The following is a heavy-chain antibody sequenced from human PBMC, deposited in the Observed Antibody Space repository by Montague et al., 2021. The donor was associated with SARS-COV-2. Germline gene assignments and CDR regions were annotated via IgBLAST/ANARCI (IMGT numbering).Heavy chain of an antibody. Sequence: SETLSLTCTVSGDSISSSSYDWGWIRRPPGKGLEWIGHISYHGNTNYNPSLKSRVTISIDTSRNQFSLKVSSVTATDTAIYYCARRLDYWDSSGQRRHSDYWGQGTLVTVSS. CDR3: ARRLDYWDSSGQRRHSDY. CDR2: ISYHGNT. CDR1: GDSISSSSYD. V-gene: IGHV4-39*01. J-gene: IGHJ4*02. D-gene: IGHD3-22*01.